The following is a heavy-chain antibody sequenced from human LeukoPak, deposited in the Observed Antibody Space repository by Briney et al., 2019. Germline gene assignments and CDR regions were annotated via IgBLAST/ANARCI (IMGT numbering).Heavy chain of an antibody. CDR3: ARGTGDWTYYFDY. J-gene: IGHJ4*02. CDR2: TYHGGTT. D-gene: IGHD2-21*02. V-gene: IGHV4-38-2*02. CDR1: GYSISSGYL. Sequence: ETLSLTCTVSGYSISSGYLWGWIRQPPGKGLEWIGSTYHGGTTYSNPSLKSRVIISEDTSKNQFSLKLSSVTAADTAVYYCARGTGDWTYYFDYWGQGTLVTVSS.